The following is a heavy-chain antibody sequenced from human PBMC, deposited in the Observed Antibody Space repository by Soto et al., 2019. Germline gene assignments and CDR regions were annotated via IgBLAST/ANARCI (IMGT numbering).Heavy chain of an antibody. V-gene: IGHV3-21*01. D-gene: IGHD1-26*01. CDR3: AREDGIVGATSAFDY. CDR2: INGRGNYI. J-gene: IGHJ4*02. Sequence: GGSLRLSCAASGFTFSTYNMNWVRQAPGKGLEWVSSINGRGNYIYYADSVKGRFTISRDNAKKSLYLQMNSLRAEDTAVYYCAREDGIVGATSAFDYWGQGTLVTVSS. CDR1: GFTFSTYN.